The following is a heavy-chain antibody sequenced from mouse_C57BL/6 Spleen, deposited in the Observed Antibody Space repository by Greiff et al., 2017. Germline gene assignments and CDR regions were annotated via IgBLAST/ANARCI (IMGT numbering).Heavy chain of an antibody. CDR3: TTYYDYDVAY. CDR2: IDPENGDT. J-gene: IGHJ3*01. D-gene: IGHD2-4*01. V-gene: IGHV14-4*01. CDR1: GFNIKDDY. Sequence: EVQLQESGAELVRPGASVKLSCTASGFNIKDDYMHWVKQRPEQGLEWIGWIDPENGDTEYASKFQGQATITADTSSNTAYLQLSSLTSEDTAVYYCTTYYDYDVAYWGQGTLVTVSA.